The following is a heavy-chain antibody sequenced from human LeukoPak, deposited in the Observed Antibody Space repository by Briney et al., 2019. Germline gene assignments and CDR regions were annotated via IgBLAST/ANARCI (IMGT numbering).Heavy chain of an antibody. J-gene: IGHJ5*02. D-gene: IGHD5-24*01. Sequence: GESLKISCKGSGYRFTSYWIGWVRQMPGKGLEWMGIIYPGDSDTRYSPSFQGQVTVSADKSICTAYLQWNSLKASGTAMYYCARWLQTGGWFDPWGQGTLVTVSS. CDR3: ARWLQTGGWFDP. CDR2: IYPGDSDT. V-gene: IGHV5-51*01. CDR1: GYRFTSYW.